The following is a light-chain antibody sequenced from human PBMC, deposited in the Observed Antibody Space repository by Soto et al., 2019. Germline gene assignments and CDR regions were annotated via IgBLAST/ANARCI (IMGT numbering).Light chain of an antibody. V-gene: IGKV3-15*01. Sequence: ASQSVRDNLAWYQQKPGQANRIIIYRESIRATGVPDRFSGSGSGTEFTLTIRGMQSEDVSIYFCKHSNFWPHTFGPGTQVDLK. CDR1: QSVRDN. CDR2: RES. J-gene: IGKJ2*01. CDR3: KHSNFWPHT.